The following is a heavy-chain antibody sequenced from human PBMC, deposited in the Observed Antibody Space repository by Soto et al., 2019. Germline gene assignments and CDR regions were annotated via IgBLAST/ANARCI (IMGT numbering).Heavy chain of an antibody. Sequence: GGSLRLSCAASGFTFSSYWMSWVRQAPGKGLEWVANIKQDGSEKYYVDSVKGRFTISRDKAKNSLYLQMNSLRAEDTAVYHCAFGNLSYYFDYWGQGTPVTVSS. CDR1: GFTFSSYW. CDR2: IKQDGSEK. J-gene: IGHJ4*02. V-gene: IGHV3-7*01. CDR3: AFGNLSYYFDY. D-gene: IGHD3-16*01.